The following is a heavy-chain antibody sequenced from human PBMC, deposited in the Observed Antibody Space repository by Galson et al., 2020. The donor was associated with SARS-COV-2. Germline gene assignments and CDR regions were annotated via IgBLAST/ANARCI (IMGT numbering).Heavy chain of an antibody. Sequence: SETLSLTCTVSGGPIYNGRYDWSWIRQPAGKGLEWIGRIHTSGSTSYNPSLKSRVTISVDTSKNQFSLKLSSVTAADTAVYYCARGPRAEGFDYWGQGTLVTVSS. D-gene: IGHD3-10*01. CDR1: GGPIYNGRYD. J-gene: IGHJ4*02. CDR2: IHTSGST. CDR3: ARGPRAEGFDY. V-gene: IGHV4-61*02.